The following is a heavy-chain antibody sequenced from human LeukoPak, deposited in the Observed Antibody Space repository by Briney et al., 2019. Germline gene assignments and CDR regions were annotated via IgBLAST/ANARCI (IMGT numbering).Heavy chain of an antibody. J-gene: IGHJ5*02. D-gene: IGHD2-2*01. CDR1: GYSFTSYW. Sequence: GGALEISCKGSGYSFTSYWIGWVRQMPGKGVEWMGIIYPGDSDTRYSPSFQGQVTISADKSISTAYLQWSSLKASAPAMYYCPRQQYQLPEEGLDPWGQGTLVTVSS. CDR2: IYPGDSDT. V-gene: IGHV5-51*01. CDR3: PRQQYQLPEEGLDP.